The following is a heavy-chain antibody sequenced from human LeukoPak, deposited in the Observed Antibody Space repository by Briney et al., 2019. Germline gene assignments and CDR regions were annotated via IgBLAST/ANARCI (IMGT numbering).Heavy chain of an antibody. CDR2: IYYSGST. CDR1: GGSISSYY. D-gene: IGHD2-2*01. J-gene: IGHJ6*03. CDR3: ARGGIVVVPASAGYMDV. Sequence: SETPSLTCTVSGGSISSYYWSWIRQPPGKGLEWIGYIYYSGSTNYNPSLKSRVTISVDTSKNQFSLKLSSVTAADTAVYYCARGGIVVVPASAGYMDVWGKGTTVTVSS. V-gene: IGHV4-59*01.